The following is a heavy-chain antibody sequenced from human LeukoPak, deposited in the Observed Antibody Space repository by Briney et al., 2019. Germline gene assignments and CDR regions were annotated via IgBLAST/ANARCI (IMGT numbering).Heavy chain of an antibody. J-gene: IGHJ6*02. V-gene: IGHV3-53*01. Sequence: GGSLRLSCAASGFTVSSTYMSWVRQAPGKGLEWVSTLYSGGSTHYADSVKGRFTISRDNSKNTLYLQMNSLRAEDTAVYYCATSRGYSSSWYHYYYGMDVWGQGTTVTVSS. CDR2: LYSGGST. CDR3: ATSRGYSSSWYHYYYGMDV. CDR1: GFTVSSTY. D-gene: IGHD6-13*01.